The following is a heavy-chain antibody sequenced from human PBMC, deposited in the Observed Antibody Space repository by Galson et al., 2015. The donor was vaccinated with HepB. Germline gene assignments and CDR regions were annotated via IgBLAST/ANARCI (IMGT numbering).Heavy chain of an antibody. J-gene: IGHJ6*02. V-gene: IGHV3-48*02. D-gene: IGHD3-16*01. Sequence: SLRLSCAASGFTFSSYSMNWVRQAPGKGLEWVSYISSSSSTIYYADSVKGRFTISRDNAKNSLYLQMNSLRDEDTAVYYCARDLLITWVWYGMDVWGQGTTVTVSS. CDR3: ARDLLITWVWYGMDV. CDR2: ISSSSSTI. CDR1: GFTFSSYS.